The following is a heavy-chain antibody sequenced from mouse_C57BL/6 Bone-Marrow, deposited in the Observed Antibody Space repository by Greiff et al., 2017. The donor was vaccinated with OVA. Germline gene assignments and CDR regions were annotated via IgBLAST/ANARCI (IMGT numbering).Heavy chain of an antibody. J-gene: IGHJ2*01. D-gene: IGHD1-1*01. V-gene: IGHV1-53*01. CDR1: GYTFTSYW. CDR2: INPSNGGT. Sequence: QVQLKQSGTELVKPGASVKLSCKASGYTFTSYWMHWVKQRPGQGLEWIGNINPSNGGTNYNEKFKSKATLTVDKSSSTAYMQLSSLTSEDSAVYYCARAPITTVGPYFDYWGQGTTLTVSS. CDR3: ARAPITTVGPYFDY.